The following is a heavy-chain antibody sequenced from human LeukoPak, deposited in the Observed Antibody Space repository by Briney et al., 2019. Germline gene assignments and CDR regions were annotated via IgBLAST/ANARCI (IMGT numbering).Heavy chain of an antibody. D-gene: IGHD3-10*01. V-gene: IGHV3-30*18. CDR2: ISYDGSNK. CDR3: AKDFKEFGSGSYPYYYYYGMDV. J-gene: IGHJ6*02. Sequence: GRSLRLSCAASGFTFSSYGMHWVRQAPGKGLEWVAVISYDGSNKYYADSVKGRFTISRDNSKNTLYLQMNSLRAEDTAVYYCAKDFKEFGSGSYPYYYYYGMDVWGQGTTVAVSS. CDR1: GFTFSSYG.